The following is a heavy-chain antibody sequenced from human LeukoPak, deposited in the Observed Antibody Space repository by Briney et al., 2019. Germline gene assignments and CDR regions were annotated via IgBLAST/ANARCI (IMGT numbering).Heavy chain of an antibody. CDR1: GFTFSNYG. J-gene: IGHJ4*02. CDR3: ARGDSLISLDQ. Sequence: GGSLRLSCAASGFTFSNYGMNWVRQAPGKGLEWVSSISSSSSYIYYADSVKGRFTISRDNAKNSLYLQMNSLRAEDTAVYYCARGDSLISLDQWGQGTLVTVSS. D-gene: IGHD1/OR15-1a*01. CDR2: ISSSSSYI. V-gene: IGHV3-21*01.